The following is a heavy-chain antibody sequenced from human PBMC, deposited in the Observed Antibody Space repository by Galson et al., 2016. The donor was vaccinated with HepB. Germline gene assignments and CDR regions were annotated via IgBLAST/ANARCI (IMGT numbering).Heavy chain of an antibody. D-gene: IGHD5-18*01. CDR2: IYSGGSR. J-gene: IGHJ6*02. Sequence: SLRLSCAASGLTVSANYMGWVRQAPGKGLEWVSVIYSGGSRYYADFVKGRFTISRHNSNNTLYLQMNSLRPEDTAVYFCAIPRGYRYSMDVWGQGTTVTVSS. V-gene: IGHV3-53*04. CDR1: GLTVSANY. CDR3: AIPRGYRYSMDV.